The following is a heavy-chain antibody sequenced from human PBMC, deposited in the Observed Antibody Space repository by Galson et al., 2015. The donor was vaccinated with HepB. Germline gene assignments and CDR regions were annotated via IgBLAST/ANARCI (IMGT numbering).Heavy chain of an antibody. V-gene: IGHV4-34*01. Sequence: ETLSLTCAVYGESFSGYYWTWIRQPPGKGLEWIGEINHSGSTKYNPSLKSRVTILVDTSKNQFSLKLTSVTAADNAVYYCARLLQGNYYFDYWGQGTLVTVSS. CDR2: INHSGST. CDR3: ARLLQGNYYFDY. CDR1: GESFSGYY. J-gene: IGHJ4*02.